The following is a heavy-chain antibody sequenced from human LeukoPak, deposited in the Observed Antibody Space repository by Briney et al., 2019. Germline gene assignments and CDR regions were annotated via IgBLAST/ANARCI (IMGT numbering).Heavy chain of an antibody. D-gene: IGHD3-3*01. CDR3: ARLAAVLRSSPLLDY. V-gene: IGHV4-30-4*01. CDR1: GGSISSGDYY. Sequence: SETLSLTCTVSGGSISSGDYYWSWIRQPPGKGLEWIGYIYYSGSTYYNPSLKSRVTISVDTSKNQFSLKLSSVTAADTAVYYCARLAAVLRSSPLLDYWGQGTLVTVSS. CDR2: IYYSGST. J-gene: IGHJ4*02.